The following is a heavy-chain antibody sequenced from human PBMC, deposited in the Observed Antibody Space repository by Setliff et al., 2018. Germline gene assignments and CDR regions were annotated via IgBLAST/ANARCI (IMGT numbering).Heavy chain of an antibody. CDR2: ISDSGGST. J-gene: IGHJ6*02. CDR3: ARDRIAAADAIHYYYFAMDV. CDR1: GFTFNSYA. D-gene: IGHD6-13*01. V-gene: IGHV3-23*01. Sequence: PGGSLRLSCAASGFTFNSYAMSWVRQAPGKGLEWVSSISDSGGSTYYADSVKGRFTISRDNSKNTLYLQMNSLRAEDTAIYYCARDRIAAADAIHYYYFAMDVWGQGTTVTVSS.